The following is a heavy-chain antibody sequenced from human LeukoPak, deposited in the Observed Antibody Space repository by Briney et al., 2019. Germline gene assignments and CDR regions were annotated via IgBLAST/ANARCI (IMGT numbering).Heavy chain of an antibody. D-gene: IGHD5-24*01. Sequence: SETLSLTCTVSSDSFSIYYWSWIRQPAGKGLEWIGRIYSSGNTYYNPSLKSRVTISVDTSKNQFSLKLSSVTAADTAVYYCARDRLQLQSWGQGTLVTVSS. CDR1: SDSFSIYY. CDR3: ARDRLQLQS. CDR2: IYSSGNT. J-gene: IGHJ5*02. V-gene: IGHV4-4*07.